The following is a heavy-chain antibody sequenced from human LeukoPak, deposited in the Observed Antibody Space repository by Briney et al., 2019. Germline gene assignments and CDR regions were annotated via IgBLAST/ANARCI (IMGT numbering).Heavy chain of an antibody. CDR2: IYNGDSA. CDR3: ARDWSAGGSDRGWPY. Sequence: PGGSLRLSCAASGFTVSSNYMSWVRQAPGKGLEWVSSIYNGDSAYYADSVKGRFTISRDNSKNTLSLQMDSLRAEDTAVYYCARDWSAGGSDRGWPYWGQGTLVTVSS. D-gene: IGHD5-12*01. V-gene: IGHV3-66*01. J-gene: IGHJ4*02. CDR1: GFTVSSNY.